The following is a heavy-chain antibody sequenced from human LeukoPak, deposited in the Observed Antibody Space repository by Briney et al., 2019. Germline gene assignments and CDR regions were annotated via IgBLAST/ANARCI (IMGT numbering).Heavy chain of an antibody. CDR3: ARVPDFVARPCDS. Sequence: SETLSLTCAVYGGSFSGNYWTLIRQTPGRGLEWIGESSPTGDITGYNPSLKGRATISVDSSKNQFSLKLTSVTAADTGVYYCARVPDFVARPCDSWGPGTLVTVSS. CDR2: SSPTGDIT. CDR1: GGSFSGNY. J-gene: IGHJ4*02. D-gene: IGHD3-16*02. V-gene: IGHV4-34*01.